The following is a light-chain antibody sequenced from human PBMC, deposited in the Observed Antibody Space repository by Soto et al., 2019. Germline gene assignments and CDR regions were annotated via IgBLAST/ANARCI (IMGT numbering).Light chain of an antibody. CDR2: EVN. J-gene: IGLJ1*01. CDR3: SSYAGRSNV. CDR1: SSDVGGYNY. Sequence: QSVLTQPPSASGSPGQSVAISCTGTSSDVGGYNYVSWYQQHPGKAPKLMIYEVNKRPSGVPDRFSGSKSGNTASLTVSGLQAEDEPDYYCSSYAGRSNVFGTGTK. V-gene: IGLV2-8*01.